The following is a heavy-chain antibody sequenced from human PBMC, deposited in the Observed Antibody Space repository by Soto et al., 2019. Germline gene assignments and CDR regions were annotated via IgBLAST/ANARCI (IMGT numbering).Heavy chain of an antibody. D-gene: IGHD1-26*01. J-gene: IGHJ5*02. V-gene: IGHV4-30-2*01. CDR1: GGSISSGGYS. CDR3: ASTFKLALSGQFDP. Sequence: LSLTCAVSGGSISSGGYSWSWIRQPPGKGLEWIGYIYHSGSTYYNPSLKSRVTISVDRSKNQFSLKLSSVTAADTAVYYCASTFKLALSGQFDPWGQGTLVTVSS. CDR2: IYHSGST.